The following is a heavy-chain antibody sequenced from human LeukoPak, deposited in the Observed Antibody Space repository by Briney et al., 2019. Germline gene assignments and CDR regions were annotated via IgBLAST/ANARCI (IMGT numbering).Heavy chain of an antibody. V-gene: IGHV3-30*04. J-gene: IGHJ4*02. Sequence: GGSLRLSCAASGFTFSSYAMHWVRQAPGKGLEWVAVISYDGSNKYYADSVKGRFTISRDNSKNTLYLQMNSLRAEDTAVYYCAREWGFPYGSGVEDYWGQGTLVTVSS. CDR2: ISYDGSNK. D-gene: IGHD3-10*01. CDR1: GFTFSSYA. CDR3: AREWGFPYGSGVEDY.